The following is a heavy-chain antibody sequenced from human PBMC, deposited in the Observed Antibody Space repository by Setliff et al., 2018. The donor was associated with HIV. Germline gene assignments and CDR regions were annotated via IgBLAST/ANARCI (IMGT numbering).Heavy chain of an antibody. D-gene: IGHD3-9*01. J-gene: IGHJ3*02. CDR3: ARYKCINFACVGFDI. CDR2: IYYRGSI. V-gene: IGHV4-34*01. Sequence: PSETLSLTCAVYNGSFSGYYWSWIRQPPGKGLEWIGGIYYRGSIYYNPSLKSRVTISVDTSKNQVSLKLTSVTAADTAVYYCARYKCINFACVGFDIWGQGTVVTVSS. CDR1: NGSFSGYY.